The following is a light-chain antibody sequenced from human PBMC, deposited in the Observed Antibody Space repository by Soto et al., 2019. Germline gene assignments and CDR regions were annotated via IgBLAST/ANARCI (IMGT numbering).Light chain of an antibody. V-gene: IGKV3-20*01. CDR1: QSVSSSY. J-gene: IGKJ1*01. Sequence: EIVLTQSPGTLSLSPGERATLSCRASQSVSSSYLAWYQQKPGQAPRLLIYGASSRATGIPDRFSGSGSGTDFTLTISRLVPEDFAGYYCHLHGSSPRTFGQVTKVE. CDR2: GAS. CDR3: HLHGSSPRT.